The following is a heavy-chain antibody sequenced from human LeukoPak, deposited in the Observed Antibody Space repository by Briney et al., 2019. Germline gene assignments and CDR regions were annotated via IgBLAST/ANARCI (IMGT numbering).Heavy chain of an antibody. Sequence: SQTLSLTCTVSGGSICSGGYYWSWIRQHPGKGLEWIGYIYYSGSTYYNLSLKSRVTISVDTSKNRFSLKLSSVTAADTAVYYCARDSSTSGIDYWGQGTLVTVSS. V-gene: IGHV4-31*03. J-gene: IGHJ4*02. D-gene: IGHD2-2*01. CDR2: IYYSGST. CDR1: GGSICSGGYY. CDR3: ARDSSTSGIDY.